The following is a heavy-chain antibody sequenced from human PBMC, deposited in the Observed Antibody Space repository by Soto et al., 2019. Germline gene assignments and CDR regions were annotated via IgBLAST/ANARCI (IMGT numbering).Heavy chain of an antibody. CDR2: ISSSSSYI. CDR3: ARDLITIFGVVSYFDY. Sequence: GGSLRLSCAASGFTFSSYSMNWVRQAPGKGLEWVSSISSSSSYIYYADSVKGRFTISRDNAKNSLYLQMNSLRAEDTAVYYCARDLITIFGVVSYFDYWGQGTLVTVSS. CDR1: GFTFSSYS. D-gene: IGHD3-3*01. V-gene: IGHV3-21*01. J-gene: IGHJ4*02.